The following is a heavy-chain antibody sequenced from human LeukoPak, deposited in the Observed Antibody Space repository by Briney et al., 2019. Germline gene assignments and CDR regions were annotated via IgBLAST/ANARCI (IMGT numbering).Heavy chain of an antibody. CDR2: IYYSGSA. D-gene: IGHD5-18*01. CDR1: GGSFSGYY. V-gene: IGHV4-30-4*08. CDR3: ARGGYSYGTGIDY. J-gene: IGHJ4*02. Sequence: SETLSLTCAVYGGSFSGYYWSWIRQPPGKGREWIGYIYYSGSACYNPSLKSRVTISVDTSKNQFSLKLSAVTAADTAVYYCARGGYSYGTGIDYWGQGTLVTVSS.